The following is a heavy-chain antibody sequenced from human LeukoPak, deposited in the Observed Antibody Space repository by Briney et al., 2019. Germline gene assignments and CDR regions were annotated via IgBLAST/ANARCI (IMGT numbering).Heavy chain of an antibody. Sequence: ASVKVSCKASGYTFTSYGISWVRQAPGQGLEWMGWISAYNGNTNYAQKLQGRVTMTTDTSTSTAYMELRSLRSDDTAVYYCARETTVPYYDSSGYYYFDYWGQGTLVTVSS. CDR1: GYTFTSYG. J-gene: IGHJ4*02. V-gene: IGHV1-18*01. CDR2: ISAYNGNT. D-gene: IGHD3-22*01. CDR3: ARETTVPYYDSSGYYYFDY.